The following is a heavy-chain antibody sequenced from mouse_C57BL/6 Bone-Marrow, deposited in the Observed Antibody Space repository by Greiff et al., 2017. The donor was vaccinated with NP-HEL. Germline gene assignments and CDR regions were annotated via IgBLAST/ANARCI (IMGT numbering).Heavy chain of an antibody. V-gene: IGHV5-4*01. CDR2: ISDGGSYT. CDR3: ARGWLLAWFAY. Sequence: EVQRVESGGGLVKPGGSLKLSCAASGFTFSSYAMSWVRQTPEKRLEWVATISDGGSYTYYPDNVKGRFTISRDKAKNNLYLQMSHLKSEDTAMYYCARGWLLAWFAYWGQGTLVTVSA. D-gene: IGHD2-3*01. CDR1: GFTFSSYA. J-gene: IGHJ3*01.